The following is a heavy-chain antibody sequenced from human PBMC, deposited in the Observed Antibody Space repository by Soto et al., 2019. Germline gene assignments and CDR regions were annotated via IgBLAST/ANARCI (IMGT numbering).Heavy chain of an antibody. CDR2: VYPSDSDV. Sequence: RQKPGKGLEWLGNVYPSDSDVRYSPAFEGQVTISADNSINTAYLQLLNLKVFVFDIYYCTKGATRALDSWGNGTRVTV. D-gene: IGHD3-16*01. V-gene: IGHV5-51*01. J-gene: IGHJ5*01. CDR3: TKGATRALDS.